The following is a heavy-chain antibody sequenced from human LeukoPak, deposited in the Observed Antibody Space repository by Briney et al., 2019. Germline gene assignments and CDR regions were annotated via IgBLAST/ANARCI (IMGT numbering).Heavy chain of an antibody. V-gene: IGHV3-33*01. CDR1: GFTYSTFG. J-gene: IGHJ4*02. CDR3: ARDLDLHYFDS. Sequence: PGRSLRLSCATSGFTYSTFGMHWVRQAPGGGLEWVAVIWYDGNIKFYADSVKDRFTISRDNSKNTLYLQMNSLRAEDSAVYYCARDLDLHYFDSWGQGTLVTVSS. CDR2: IWYDGNIK.